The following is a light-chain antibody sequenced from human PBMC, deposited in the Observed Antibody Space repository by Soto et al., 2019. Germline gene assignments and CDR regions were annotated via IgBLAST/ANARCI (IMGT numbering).Light chain of an antibody. V-gene: IGKV3-15*01. CDR2: GAS. Sequence: EIVMTQSPATLSVSPGERATLSCRASQSVSSNLAWYQQKPGQAPRHLIYGASTRATDIPARFSGSGSGTEFTLTISSLQSGDFTVYYCQQYNNWPYTFGKGTKLEIK. CDR1: QSVSSN. CDR3: QQYNNWPYT. J-gene: IGKJ2*01.